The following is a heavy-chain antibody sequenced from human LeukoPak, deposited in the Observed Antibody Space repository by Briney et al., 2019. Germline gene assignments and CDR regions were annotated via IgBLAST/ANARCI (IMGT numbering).Heavy chain of an antibody. CDR3: ARGRIPVAGTSGRTGGMDV. J-gene: IGHJ6*02. CDR2: ISAYNGNT. V-gene: IGHV1-18*01. Sequence: ASVKVSCKASGYTFTSYGISWVRQAPGQGLGWMGWISAYNGNTNYAQKLQGRVTMTTDTSTSTAYMELRSLRSDDTAVYYCARGRIPVAGTSGRTGGMDVWGQGTTVTVSS. D-gene: IGHD6-19*01. CDR1: GYTFTSYG.